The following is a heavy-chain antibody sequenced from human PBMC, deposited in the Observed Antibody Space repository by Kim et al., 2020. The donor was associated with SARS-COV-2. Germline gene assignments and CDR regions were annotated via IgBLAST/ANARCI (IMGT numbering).Heavy chain of an antibody. Sequence: PAFQGQVTISADKSISTAYLQWSSLKASDTAMYYCARHPATAILNFDYWGQGTLVTVSS. J-gene: IGHJ4*02. V-gene: IGHV5-51*01. D-gene: IGHD2-21*02. CDR3: ARHPATAILNFDY.